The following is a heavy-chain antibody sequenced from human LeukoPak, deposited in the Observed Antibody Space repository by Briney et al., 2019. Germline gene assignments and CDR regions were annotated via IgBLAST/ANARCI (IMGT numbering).Heavy chain of an antibody. CDR2: ISATGGNT. Sequence: GGSLRLSCAASGLTVSSNYMSWVRQAPGKGLEWVSSISATGGNTYYADSVKGRFTISRDNSENTLSLQMNSLRAEDTAVYYCAKGRATPDSWGQGTLVTVSS. CDR1: GLTVSSNY. CDR3: AKGRATPDS. D-gene: IGHD1-26*01. V-gene: IGHV3-23*01. J-gene: IGHJ4*02.